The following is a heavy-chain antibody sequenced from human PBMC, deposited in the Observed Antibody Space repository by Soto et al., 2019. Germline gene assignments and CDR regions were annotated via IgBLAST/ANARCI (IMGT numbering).Heavy chain of an antibody. Sequence: GGSLRLSCAASGFTFSSYAMHWVRQAPGKGLEWVAVISYDGSNKYYADSVKGRFTISRDNSKNTLYLQMNSLRAEDTAVYYCARNDCGGDCYSLPYYYYYGMDVWGQGTTVTVSS. V-gene: IGHV3-30-3*01. CDR2: ISYDGSNK. CDR3: ARNDCGGDCYSLPYYYYYGMDV. D-gene: IGHD2-21*02. CDR1: GFTFSSYA. J-gene: IGHJ6*02.